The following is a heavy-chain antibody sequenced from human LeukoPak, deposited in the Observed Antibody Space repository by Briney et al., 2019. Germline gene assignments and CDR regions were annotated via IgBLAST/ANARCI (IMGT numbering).Heavy chain of an antibody. CDR1: GFTFSSFG. V-gene: IGHV3-23*01. Sequence: PGGSLRLSCAASGFTFSSFGMSWVRQAPGKGLEWVSPISGSAGSTYHADSVKGRFTISRDNSKNTLYLQMNSLRAEDTAVYYCAKDRDVVVVTFHWHFDLWGRGTLVTVSS. CDR3: AKDRDVVVVTFHWHFDL. CDR2: ISGSAGST. D-gene: IGHD2-21*02. J-gene: IGHJ2*01.